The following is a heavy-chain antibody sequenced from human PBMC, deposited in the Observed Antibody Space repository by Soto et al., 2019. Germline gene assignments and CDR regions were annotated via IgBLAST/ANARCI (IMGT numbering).Heavy chain of an antibody. CDR3: ARWVNKVVTSLDH. J-gene: IGHJ5*02. CDR1: GFTLRNFR. V-gene: IGHV3-48*01. Sequence: GRSRRLSCAASGFTLRNFRMNWVSQAPGRGLGWIAPIKTWDASTTATYYADSVKGRFTISRGSVKNSLVLEMIGLLGDDPSVYCCARWVNKVVTSLDHWGQGTPVTVSS. CDR2: IKTWDASTTAT. D-gene: IGHD2-21*02.